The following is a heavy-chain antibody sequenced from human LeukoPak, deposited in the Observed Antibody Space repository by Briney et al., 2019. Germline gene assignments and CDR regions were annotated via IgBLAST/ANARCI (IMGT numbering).Heavy chain of an antibody. CDR3: ARDRSMQWLAPRYYYGMDV. V-gene: IGHV1-18*01. J-gene: IGHJ6*02. CDR2: ISAYNGNT. Sequence: GASVKVSCKASGYTFTSYGISWVRQAPGQGLEWMGWISAYNGNTNYAQKLQGRVTMTTDTSTSTAYMELRSLRSDDTAVYYCARDRSMQWLAPRYYYGMDVWGQGTTVTVSS. D-gene: IGHD6-19*01. CDR1: GYTFTSYG.